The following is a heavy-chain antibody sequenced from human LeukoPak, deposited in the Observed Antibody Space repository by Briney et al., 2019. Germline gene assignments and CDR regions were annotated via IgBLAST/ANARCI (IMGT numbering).Heavy chain of an antibody. CDR1: GYSISSGYY. CDR2: IYHSGST. Sequence: SETLSLTCTVSGYSISSGYYWGWIRQPPGKGLEWIGSIYHSGSTYYNPSLKSRVTISVDTSKNQFSLKLSSVTAADTAVYYCARDVGYCSGGSCYPSYYFDYWGQGTLVTVSS. V-gene: IGHV4-38-2*02. J-gene: IGHJ4*02. D-gene: IGHD2-15*01. CDR3: ARDVGYCSGGSCYPSYYFDY.